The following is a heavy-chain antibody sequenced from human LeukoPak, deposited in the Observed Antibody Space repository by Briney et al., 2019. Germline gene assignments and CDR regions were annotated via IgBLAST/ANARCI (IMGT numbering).Heavy chain of an antibody. CDR3: ARGHVDYCSGGSCYLFDY. J-gene: IGHJ4*02. CDR1: GYTFTGYY. V-gene: IGHV1-2*02. D-gene: IGHD2-15*01. Sequence: ASVKVSCKASGYTFTGYYMHWVRQAPGQGLEWMGWINPNSGGTNYAQKLQGRVTMTRDTSISTAYMELSRLRSDDTAVYYCARGHVDYCSGGSCYLFDYWGQGTLVTVSS. CDR2: INPNSGGT.